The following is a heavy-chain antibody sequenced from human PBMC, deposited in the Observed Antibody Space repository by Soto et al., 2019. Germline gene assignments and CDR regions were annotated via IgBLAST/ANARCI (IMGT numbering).Heavy chain of an antibody. Sequence: SETLSLTCAVYGGSFSGYYWSWIRQPPGKGLEWIGEINHSGSTNYNPSLKSRVTISVDTSKNQFSLKLSSVTAADTAVYYCARGRYYDFWSGYRRDYYGMDVWVQGTTVTVSS. CDR2: INHSGST. D-gene: IGHD3-3*01. CDR1: GGSFSGYY. J-gene: IGHJ6*02. CDR3: ARGRYYDFWSGYRRDYYGMDV. V-gene: IGHV4-34*01.